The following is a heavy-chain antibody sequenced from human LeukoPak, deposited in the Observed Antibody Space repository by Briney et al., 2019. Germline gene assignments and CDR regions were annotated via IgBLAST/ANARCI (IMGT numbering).Heavy chain of an antibody. CDR1: GYTFTSYL. V-gene: IGHV1-46*01. J-gene: IGHJ4*02. CDR3: ARNILGGSTWTNLDS. Sequence: ASVKVSFKASGYTFTSYLIHWVRRAPGQGLEWMGLINPSGGSTSYAQKFQGRVTMTRDTSTSTVYVELSSLRSEDTAIYYCARNILGGSTWTNLDSWGQGTLVTVSS. D-gene: IGHD6-13*01. CDR2: INPSGGST.